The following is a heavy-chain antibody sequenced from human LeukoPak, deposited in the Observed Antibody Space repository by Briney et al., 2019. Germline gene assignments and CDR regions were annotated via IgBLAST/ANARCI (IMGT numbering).Heavy chain of an antibody. J-gene: IGHJ4*02. Sequence: GASVKVSCKASGYTFTDYYMHWVRQAPGQGLEWMGWINPNSGGTNYARKFQGRVTMTRDTSISTAYMELRWLRSDDTAVYYCASENNYYDTSGSIRNPDYWGQGTLVTVSS. D-gene: IGHD3-22*01. V-gene: IGHV1-2*02. CDR2: INPNSGGT. CDR1: GYTFTDYY. CDR3: ASENNYYDTSGSIRNPDY.